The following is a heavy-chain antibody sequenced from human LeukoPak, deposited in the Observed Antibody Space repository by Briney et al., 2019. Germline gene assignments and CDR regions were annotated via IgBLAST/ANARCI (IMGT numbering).Heavy chain of an antibody. CDR1: GFTVSSNY. CDR3: ALEGIAAAGTNRSEDAFDI. V-gene: IGHV3-53*01. J-gene: IGHJ3*02. CDR2: IYSGGST. D-gene: IGHD6-13*01. Sequence: GGSLRLSCAASGFTVSSNYMSWVRQAPGKGLEWVSVIYSGGSTYYADSVKGRFTISRDNSKNTLYLQMNSLRAEDTAVYYCALEGIAAAGTNRSEDAFDIWGQGTMVTVSS.